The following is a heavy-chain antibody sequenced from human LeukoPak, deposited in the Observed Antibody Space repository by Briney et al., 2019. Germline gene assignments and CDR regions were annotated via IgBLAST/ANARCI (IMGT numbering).Heavy chain of an antibody. D-gene: IGHD5-12*01. CDR1: GGSISSGSYY. V-gene: IGHV4-61*02. J-gene: IGHJ4*02. CDR3: ARQSGYSGYDREFDY. CDR2: IYTSGST. Sequence: SQTLSLTCTVSGGSISSGSYYWSWIRQPAGKGLEWIGRIYTSGSTNYNPSLKSRVTISVDTSKNQFSLKLSSVTAADTAVYYCARQSGYSGYDREFDYWGQGTLVTVSS.